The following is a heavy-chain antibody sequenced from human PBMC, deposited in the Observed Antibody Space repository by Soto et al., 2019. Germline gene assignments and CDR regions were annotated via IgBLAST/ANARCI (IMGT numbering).Heavy chain of an antibody. CDR2: INPNGGGT. J-gene: IGHJ3*02. Sequence: QVQLVQSGPEMKKPGASVKVSCKASGYTFTGYYIHWVRQAPGQGLEWMEWINPNGGGTNYAQKFQGRVSMTRDTSISTAFMDLSRLISDDTAIYYCARDDAFDIWGQGTLVTVSS. V-gene: IGHV1-2*02. CDR3: ARDDAFDI. CDR1: GYTFTGYY.